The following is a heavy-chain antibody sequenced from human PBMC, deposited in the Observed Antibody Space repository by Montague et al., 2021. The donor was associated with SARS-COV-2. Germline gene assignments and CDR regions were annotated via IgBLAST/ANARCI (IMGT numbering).Heavy chain of an antibody. J-gene: IGHJ5*02. CDR1: GGSISSYF. D-gene: IGHD6-13*01. CDR3: ARDGGSSSWYWFDP. Sequence: SETLSLTCTVSGGSISSYFWSWIRQPPGKGLEWIGYIHNSGSTNYNPSLRSRVTISVDTSKNQFSLKLRSVTAADTAVYYCARDGGSSSWYWFDPWGQGTLVTVSS. CDR2: IHNSGST. V-gene: IGHV4-59*13.